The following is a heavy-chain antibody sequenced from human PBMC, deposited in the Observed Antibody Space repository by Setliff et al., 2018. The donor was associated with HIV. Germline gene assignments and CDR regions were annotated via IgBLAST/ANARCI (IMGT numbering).Heavy chain of an antibody. D-gene: IGHD3-22*01. CDR3: ARDRGYNDDSGYPYNWFDP. CDR2: IYHSGGT. CDR1: GGSISSSNW. Sequence: SETLSLTCAVSGGSISSSNWWSWVRQPPGKGLEWVGEIYHSGGTNYNPSLRGRVTISLAKSKNQFSLNLTSVTAADTAVYYCARDRGYNDDSGYPYNWFDPWGQGTLVTVSS. V-gene: IGHV4-4*02. J-gene: IGHJ5*02.